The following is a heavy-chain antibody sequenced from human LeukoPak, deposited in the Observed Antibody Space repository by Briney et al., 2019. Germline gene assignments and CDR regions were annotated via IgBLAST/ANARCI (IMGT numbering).Heavy chain of an antibody. Sequence: PGGSLRLSCAASGLTFSSYWMSWVRQAPGKGLEWVANIKQDGSEKYYVDSVKGRFTISRGNSKNTLYLQMNSLRAEDTAVYYCAKDPHRVYSSGHFDYWGQGTLVTVSS. D-gene: IGHD6-19*01. CDR3: AKDPHRVYSSGHFDY. CDR2: IKQDGSEK. J-gene: IGHJ4*02. CDR1: GLTFSSYW. V-gene: IGHV3-7*03.